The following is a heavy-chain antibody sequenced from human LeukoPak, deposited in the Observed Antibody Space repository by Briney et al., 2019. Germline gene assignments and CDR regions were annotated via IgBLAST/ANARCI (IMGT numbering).Heavy chain of an antibody. D-gene: IGHD5-12*01. J-gene: IGHJ4*02. CDR2: IYYSGST. V-gene: IGHV4-39*01. CDR3: ARLSRYSGYEFDY. CDR1: GGSISSSSYY. Sequence: SETLSLTCTVSGGSISSSSYYWGWIRQPPGKGLEWIGNIYYSGSTFYNPSLKSRLTISVDTSKNQFSLKLSSVTAADTAVYYCARLSRYSGYEFDYWGQGTLVTVSS.